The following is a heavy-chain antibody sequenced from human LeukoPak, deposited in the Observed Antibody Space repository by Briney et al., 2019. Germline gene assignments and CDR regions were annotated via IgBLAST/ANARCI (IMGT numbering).Heavy chain of an antibody. CDR2: ILYDRSNK. CDR3: ARDRGESDFDY. J-gene: IGHJ4*02. Sequence: GGALRLSCAASGFTFSSYGMHWVRQAPGKGLQWVAFILYDRSNKYYADSVKGRFTISRDNSKNSLYLQINSLRAEDTAVYYCARDRGESDFDYWGQGTLVTVSS. D-gene: IGHD3-10*01. CDR1: GFTFSSYG. V-gene: IGHV3-33*01.